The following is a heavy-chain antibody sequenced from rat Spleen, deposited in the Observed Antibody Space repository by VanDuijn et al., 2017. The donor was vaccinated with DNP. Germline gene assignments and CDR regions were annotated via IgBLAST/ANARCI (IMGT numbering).Heavy chain of an antibody. Sequence: EVQLVETGGGLVQPGRSLKLSCAASGFTFSDYHMAWVRQAPRKGLEWVATISASGGSTSYRDSVKGRFTISRDNAKSTLYLQMNSLKSEDTATYYCAKNSGYYFDYWGQGVMVTVSS. CDR3: AKNSGYYFDY. D-gene: IGHD4-3*01. CDR2: ISASGGST. V-gene: IGHV5-7*01. J-gene: IGHJ2*01. CDR1: GFTFSDYH.